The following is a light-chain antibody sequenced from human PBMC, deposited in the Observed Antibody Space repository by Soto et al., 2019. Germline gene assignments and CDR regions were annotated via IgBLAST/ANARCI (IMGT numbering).Light chain of an antibody. CDR2: AAS. J-gene: IGKJ1*01. Sequence: EIEMTQSPATLSLAPGERVTLSCRASESVSTNLAWYQQKAGQAPRLLIYAASTIATGIPDRFSGSGSGTDFTLTISRLEPEDFAVYYCQQYGTSPRTFGQGTKVDIK. CDR3: QQYGTSPRT. V-gene: IGKV3-20*01. CDR1: ESVSTN.